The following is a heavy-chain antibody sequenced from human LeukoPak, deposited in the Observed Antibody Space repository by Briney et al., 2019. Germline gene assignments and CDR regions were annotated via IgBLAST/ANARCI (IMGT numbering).Heavy chain of an antibody. CDR3: ARAGYSGYDFGY. CDR1: GFTVSSYS. CDR2: ISSSSSYI. D-gene: IGHD5-12*01. J-gene: IGHJ4*02. V-gene: IGHV3-21*01. Sequence: GGSLRLSCAASGFTVSSYSMNWVRQAPGKGLEWVSSISSSSSYIYYADSVKGRFTISRDNAKNSLYLQMNSLRAEDTAVYYCARAGYSGYDFGYWGQGTLVTVSS.